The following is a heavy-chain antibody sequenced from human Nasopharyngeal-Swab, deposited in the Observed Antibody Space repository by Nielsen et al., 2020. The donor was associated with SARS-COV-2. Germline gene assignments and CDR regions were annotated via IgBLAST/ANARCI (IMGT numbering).Heavy chain of an antibody. CDR2: IKQDGRET. Sequence: GGSLRLSCAASGFTFSTYWMSWVRQALGNGLEWVANIKQDGRETYYVGSVRGRFTISRDNADNSLYLQMNSLRAEDTALYYCARDLGYVSPGGYFYYQGMDVWGPGTTVTVSS. CDR3: ARDLGYVSPGGYFYYQGMDV. V-gene: IGHV3-7*01. D-gene: IGHD6-13*01. CDR1: GFTFSTYW. J-gene: IGHJ6*02.